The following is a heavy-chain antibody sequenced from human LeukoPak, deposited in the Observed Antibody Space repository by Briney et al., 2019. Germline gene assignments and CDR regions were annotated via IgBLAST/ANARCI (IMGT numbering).Heavy chain of an antibody. CDR2: IIPILGIA. D-gene: IGHD2-15*01. CDR1: GGTFSSYA. Sequence: SVKVSCKASGGTFSSYAISWVRQAPGQGLEWMGRIIPILGIANYAQKFQGRVTITADKSTSTAYMELSSLRSEDTAVYYCANQGYCSGGSCYSVSWFDPWGQGTLVTVSS. V-gene: IGHV1-69*04. J-gene: IGHJ5*02. CDR3: ANQGYCSGGSCYSVSWFDP.